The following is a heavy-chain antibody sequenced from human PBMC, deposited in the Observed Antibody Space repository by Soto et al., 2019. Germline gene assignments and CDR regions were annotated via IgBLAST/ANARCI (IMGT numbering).Heavy chain of an antibody. CDR1: GFSLTTYDMG. CDR2: IYWGDDK. Sequence: QITLKESGPTLVRPAQTLTLTCAFSGFSLTTYDMGVAWIRQPPGKALEWLALIYWGDDKRYSHSLKDRLAIAKDTSRNQVVLTSTNMEPGDTATYFCAHACDYGRLTFDHWGPGTLVTVSS. D-gene: IGHD4-17*01. V-gene: IGHV2-5*02. CDR3: AHACDYGRLTFDH. J-gene: IGHJ4*02.